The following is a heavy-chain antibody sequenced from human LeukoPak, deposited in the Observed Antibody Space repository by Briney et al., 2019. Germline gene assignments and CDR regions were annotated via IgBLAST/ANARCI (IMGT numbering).Heavy chain of an antibody. CDR1: GGSISSSSYY. J-gene: IGHJ5*02. V-gene: IGHV4-39*07. CDR2: IYYSGST. Sequence: PSETLSLTCTVSGGSISSSSYYWGWIRQPPGKGLEWIGSIYYSGSTNYNPSLKSRVTISVDTSKNQFSLKLSSVTAADTAVYYCARDMTTVTTGWFDPWGQGTLVTVSS. D-gene: IGHD4-17*01. CDR3: ARDMTTVTTGWFDP.